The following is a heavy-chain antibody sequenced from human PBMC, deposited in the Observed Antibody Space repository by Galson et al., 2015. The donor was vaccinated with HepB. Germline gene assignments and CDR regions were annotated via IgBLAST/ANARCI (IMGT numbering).Heavy chain of an antibody. CDR3: ARDIVVVPAALAHFDY. Sequence: SLRLSCAASGFTFSSYWMSWVRQAPGKGLEWVANIKQDGSEKYYVDSVKGRFTISRDNAKNSLYLQMNSLRAEDTAVYYCARDIVVVPAALAHFDYWGQGTLVTVSS. CDR2: IKQDGSEK. V-gene: IGHV3-7*03. CDR1: GFTFSSYW. J-gene: IGHJ4*02. D-gene: IGHD2-2*01.